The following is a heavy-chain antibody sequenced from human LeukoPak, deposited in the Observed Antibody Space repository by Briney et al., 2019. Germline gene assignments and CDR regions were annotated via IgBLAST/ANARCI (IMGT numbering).Heavy chain of an antibody. J-gene: IGHJ4*02. D-gene: IGHD3-10*01. CDR3: ARGFSSTGSVSPFDY. V-gene: IGHV4-39*07. CDR1: GGSISSSSYY. CDR2: INHSGST. Sequence: SETLSLTCTVSGGSISSSSYYWGWIRQPPGKGLEWIGEINHSGSTNYNPSLKSRVTISVDTSKNQFSLKLSSVTAADTAVYYCARGFSSTGSVSPFDYWGQGTLVTVSS.